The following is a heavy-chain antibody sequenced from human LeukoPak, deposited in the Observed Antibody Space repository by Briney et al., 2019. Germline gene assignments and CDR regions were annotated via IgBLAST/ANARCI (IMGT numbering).Heavy chain of an antibody. CDR3: ARDRVGMSGYDSIRSTGYYYYYGMDV. V-gene: IGHV1-2*04. J-gene: IGHJ6*02. CDR2: INPNSGGT. CDR1: GYTFTGYY. Sequence: ASVKVSCKASGYTFTGYYMHWVRQAPGQGLEWMGWINPNSGGTNYAQKFQGWVTMTRDTSISTAYMELSRLRSDDTAVYYCARDRVGMSGYDSIRSTGYYYYYGMDVWGQGTTVTVSS. D-gene: IGHD5-12*01.